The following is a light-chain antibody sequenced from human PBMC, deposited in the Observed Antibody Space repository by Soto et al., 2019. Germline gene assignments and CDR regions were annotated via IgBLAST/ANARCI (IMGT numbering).Light chain of an antibody. CDR2: EVS. CDR1: SSDVGGYNY. Sequence: QYVLTQPASVSGSPGQSITISCTGTSSDVGGYNYVSWYQQHPGKAPKLMIYEVSNRPSGVSNRFSGSKSGNTASLTISGLQAEDEADYYCSSYTSGSPYVFGTGPNVTVL. J-gene: IGLJ1*01. CDR3: SSYTSGSPYV. V-gene: IGLV2-14*01.